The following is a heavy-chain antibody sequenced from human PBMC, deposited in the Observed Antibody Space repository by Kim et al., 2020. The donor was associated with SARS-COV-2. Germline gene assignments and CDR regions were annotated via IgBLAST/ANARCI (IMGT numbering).Heavy chain of an antibody. CDR3: ARRGYYDILTDWFDP. V-gene: IGHV4-39*01. J-gene: IGHJ5*02. D-gene: IGHD3-9*01. Sequence: PCLRSRVTISVDTSKNQFSLKLSSVTAADTAVYYCARRGYYDILTDWFDPWGQGTLVTVSS.